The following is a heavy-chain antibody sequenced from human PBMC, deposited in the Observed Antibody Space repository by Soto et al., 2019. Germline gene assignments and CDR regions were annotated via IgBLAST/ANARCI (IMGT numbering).Heavy chain of an antibody. CDR1: GGSISGYY. CDR3: ARAEGSGRYSPNWFDP. Sequence: QVQLQESGPGLVKSSETLSLTCTVSGGSISGYYWSWIRQPPGKGLEWIGFIYHFGSTNYNPSLKSRVTISIDTSKNQFSLKLRSATTADTAIYYCARAEGSGRYSPNWFDPWGQGTLVTVSS. J-gene: IGHJ5*02. V-gene: IGHV4-59*01. CDR2: IYHFGST. D-gene: IGHD3-10*01.